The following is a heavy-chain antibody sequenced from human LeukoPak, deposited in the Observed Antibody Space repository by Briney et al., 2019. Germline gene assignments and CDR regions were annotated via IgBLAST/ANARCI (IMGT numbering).Heavy chain of an antibody. CDR2: INPNSGGT. Sequence: ASVKVSCKASGYTFTGYYMHWVRQAPGQGLECMGWINPNSGGTNYAQKFQGRVTMTRDTSISTAYMELSRLRSDDTAVYYCARSGYYDSSTGYYSHRFPFEYWGQGTLVTVSS. CDR3: ARSGYYDSSTGYYSHRFPFEY. J-gene: IGHJ4*02. CDR1: GYTFTGYY. V-gene: IGHV1-2*02. D-gene: IGHD3-9*01.